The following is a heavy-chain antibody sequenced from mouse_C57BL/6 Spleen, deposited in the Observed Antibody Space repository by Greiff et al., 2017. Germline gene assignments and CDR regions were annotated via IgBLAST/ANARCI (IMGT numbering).Heavy chain of an antibody. CDR2: INPGSGGT. CDR1: GYAFTHYL. D-gene: IGHD3-3*01. V-gene: IGHV1-54*01. J-gene: IGHJ4*01. Sequence: LEESGAELVRPGTSVKVSCKASGYAFTHYLIEWVKQRPGQGLEWIGVINPGSGGTNYNEKFKGKATLTADKSSSTAYMQLSSLTSEDSAVYFCARQGTLYAMDDWGQGTSVTVSS. CDR3: ARQGTLYAMDD.